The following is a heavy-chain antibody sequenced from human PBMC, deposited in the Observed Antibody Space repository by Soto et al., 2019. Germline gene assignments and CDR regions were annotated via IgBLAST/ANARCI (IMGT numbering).Heavy chain of an antibody. CDR3: ARWGTTGGLDV. J-gene: IGHJ1*01. Sequence: QVQLVESGGGVVQPGTSLRVSCVGSGFTFRSYVMHWVRQAPGKGLEWVAPTSYDGSDKYYDDSVRGRFTTSRDNSRNTVDLQMDSLRLEDTALYYCARWGTTGGLDVWGQGTLVSVSS. CDR2: TSYDGSDK. CDR1: GFTFRSYV. D-gene: IGHD3-16*01. V-gene: IGHV3-30*19.